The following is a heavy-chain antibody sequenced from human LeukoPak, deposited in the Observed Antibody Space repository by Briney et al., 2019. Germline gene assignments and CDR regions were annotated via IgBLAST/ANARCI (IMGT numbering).Heavy chain of an antibody. Sequence: ASVKVSCKASGYTFTAYYVHWVRQAPGQGLEWMGRINPNRGGTDYAQKFQGRVTMTRDTPINTVYMELSRLTSDDTAVYYCARDSGSSGYYSFDYWGQGTLVTVSS. V-gene: IGHV1-2*06. CDR1: GYTFTAYY. CDR3: ARDSGSSGYYSFDY. CDR2: INPNRGGT. D-gene: IGHD3-22*01. J-gene: IGHJ4*02.